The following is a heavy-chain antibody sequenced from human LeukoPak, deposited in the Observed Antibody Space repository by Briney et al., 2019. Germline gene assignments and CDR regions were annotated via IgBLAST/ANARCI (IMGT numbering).Heavy chain of an antibody. CDR1: GFTFSRYA. V-gene: IGHV3-30-3*01. CDR3: ARGSVGTPPPFDF. Sequence: PGGSLRLSCAASGFTFSRYALHWVRQAPGKGLEWVALTSFDGSNQYYADFVKGRFTISKDNSRNTPYLQMNSLKTEDTAVYYCARGSVGTPPPFDFWGQGTLVTVSS. J-gene: IGHJ4*02. D-gene: IGHD2-15*01. CDR2: TSFDGSNQ.